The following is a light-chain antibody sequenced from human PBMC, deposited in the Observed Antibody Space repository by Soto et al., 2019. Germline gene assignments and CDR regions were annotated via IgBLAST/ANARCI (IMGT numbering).Light chain of an antibody. V-gene: IGKV3-15*01. CDR1: QSVSSN. CDR3: QQYNNWPPLT. J-gene: IGKJ4*01. Sequence: ETVMTQSPATLSVSPGERATLSCRASQSVSSNLAWYQQKPGQAPRLLISGASTRATGIPARFSGSGSETEFTLTISSLQSEDFAVYYCQQYNNWPPLTFGGGTKVEIK. CDR2: GAS.